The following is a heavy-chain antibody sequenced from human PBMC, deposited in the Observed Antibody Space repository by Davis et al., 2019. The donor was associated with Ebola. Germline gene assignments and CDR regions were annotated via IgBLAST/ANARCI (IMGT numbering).Heavy chain of an antibody. D-gene: IGHD6-6*01. CDR1: GFTFSSYA. CDR2: ISGSGGST. CDR3: AKGLSSSKYLDY. V-gene: IGHV3-23*01. Sequence: PGGSLRLSCVASGFTFSSYAMSWVRQAPGKGLEWVSAISGSGGSTYYADSVKGRFTISRDNSKNTLYLQMNSLRAEDTAVYYCAKGLSSSKYLDYWGQGTLVTVSS. J-gene: IGHJ4*02.